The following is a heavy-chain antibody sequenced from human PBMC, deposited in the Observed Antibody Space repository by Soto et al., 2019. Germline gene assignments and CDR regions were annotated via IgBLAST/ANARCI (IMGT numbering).Heavy chain of an antibody. CDR3: ARVGGTRGWY. V-gene: IGHV4-59*01. CDR2: IHDSGRS. Sequence: QVQLQESGPGLVKPSETLSLTYTVSSDSITNYYWSWIRQSPGKGLEWIGYIHDSGRSNYNPSLKSRVKISVDTSKKQLSLKLNSVTAADTAVYYCARVGGTRGWYWGQGTLVTVSS. J-gene: IGHJ4*02. D-gene: IGHD2-15*01. CDR1: SDSITNYY.